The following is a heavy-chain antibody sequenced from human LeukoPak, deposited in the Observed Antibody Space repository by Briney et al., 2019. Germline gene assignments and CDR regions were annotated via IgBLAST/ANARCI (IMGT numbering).Heavy chain of an antibody. CDR1: GGSISSYY. Sequence: PSETLSLTCTVSGGSISSYYWSWIRQPPGKGLEWIGYIYYSGSTNYNPSLKSRVTISVDTSKNQFSLKLSSVTAADTAVYYCARLAAAATFDYYYHMDVWGKGTTVTVSS. CDR3: ARLAAAATFDYYYHMDV. V-gene: IGHV4-59*01. CDR2: IYYSGST. D-gene: IGHD6-13*01. J-gene: IGHJ6*03.